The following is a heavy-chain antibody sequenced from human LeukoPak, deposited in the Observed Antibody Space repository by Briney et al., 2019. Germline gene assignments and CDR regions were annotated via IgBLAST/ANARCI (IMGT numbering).Heavy chain of an antibody. CDR1: GGSVSSGGYY. J-gene: IGHJ6*03. CDR2: IYYSGNSHYNT. D-gene: IGHD2-2*01. V-gene: IGHV4-31*03. Sequence: PSQTLSLTCSVSGGSVSSGGYYWSWIRQHPGKGLEWIGYIYYSGNSHYNTYYTPSLKSRVAISVDTSKNQFSLKLSSVTAADTAVYYCARDLGPEYQLLDRGYYYYYMDVWGKGTTVTVSS. CDR3: ARDLGPEYQLLDRGYYYYYMDV.